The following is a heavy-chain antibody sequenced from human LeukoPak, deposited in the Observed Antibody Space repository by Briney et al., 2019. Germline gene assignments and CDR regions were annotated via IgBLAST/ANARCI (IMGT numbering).Heavy chain of an antibody. J-gene: IGHJ4*02. CDR1: GLTFSSYA. D-gene: IGHD5-18*01. CDR2: ISGSGGST. CDR3: ASSWTQLWSAVDY. V-gene: IGHV3-23*01. Sequence: PGGSLRLSCAASGLTFSSYAMNWVRQAPGKGLEWVSVISGSGGSTYYADSVKSRFTISRNNYKNTLYLQMNSLRAEDTAIYYCASSWTQLWSAVDYWGQGTLVTVSS.